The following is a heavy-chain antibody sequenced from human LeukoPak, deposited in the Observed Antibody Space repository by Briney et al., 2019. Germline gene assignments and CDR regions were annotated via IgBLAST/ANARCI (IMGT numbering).Heavy chain of an antibody. J-gene: IGHJ4*02. CDR1: GGSISSSSYD. V-gene: IGHV4-39*01. CDR2: IYYSGST. Sequence: PSETLSLTCTVSGGSISSSSYDWGWIRQPPGKGLEWIGSIYYSGSTYYNPSLKSRVTISVDTSKNQFSLKLSSVTAADTAVYYCARHLLTLGCSQYCSSTSGLETDYFDHWGQGTLVTVSS. CDR3: ARHLLTLGCSQYCSSTSGLETDYFDH. D-gene: IGHD2-2*01.